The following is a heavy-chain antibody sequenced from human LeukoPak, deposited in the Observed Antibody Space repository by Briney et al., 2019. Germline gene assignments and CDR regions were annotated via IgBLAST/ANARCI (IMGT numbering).Heavy chain of an antibody. Sequence: PGGSLRLSCAASGFTFSSYWMSWVRQAPGKGLEWVANIKQDGSEKYYVDSVKGRFTISRDNAKNSLYLQMNSLRAEDTAVYYCARVTGSGSGTYYFDYWGQGTLVTVSS. CDR1: GFTFSSYW. V-gene: IGHV3-7*01. D-gene: IGHD3-10*01. CDR2: IKQDGSEK. J-gene: IGHJ4*02. CDR3: ARVTGSGSGTYYFDY.